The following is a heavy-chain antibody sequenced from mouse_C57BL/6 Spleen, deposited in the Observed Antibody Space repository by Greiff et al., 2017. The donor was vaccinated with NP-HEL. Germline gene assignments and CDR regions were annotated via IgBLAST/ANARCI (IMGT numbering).Heavy chain of an antibody. CDR3: ARAETDDDPDY. J-gene: IGHJ2*01. CDR2: INPSNGGT. V-gene: IGHV1-53*01. CDR1: GYTFTSYW. Sequence: QVQLQQSGTELVKPGASVKLSCKASGYTFTSYWMHWVKQRPGHGLEWIGNINPSNGGTNYNEKFKSKATLTVDKSSSTAYMQLSSLTSEDSAVYYCARAETDDDPDYWGQGTTLTVSS.